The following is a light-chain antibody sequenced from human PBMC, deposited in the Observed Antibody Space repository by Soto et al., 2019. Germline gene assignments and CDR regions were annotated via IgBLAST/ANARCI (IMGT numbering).Light chain of an antibody. CDR1: QSINKY. V-gene: IGKV1-39*01. J-gene: IGKJ2*01. CDR3: QQIHNTPRT. Sequence: DIQMTQSPSSLSASVGDRVTITCRASQSINKYLNWYQQKPGKAPKLLIFAASSMQSGVTLRFSSSGSGTEFTLTISSLQPEDFATNYCQQIHNTPRTFGQGTRLEIK. CDR2: AAS.